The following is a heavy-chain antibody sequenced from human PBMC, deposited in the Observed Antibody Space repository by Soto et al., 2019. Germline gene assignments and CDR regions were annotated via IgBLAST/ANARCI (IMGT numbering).Heavy chain of an antibody. CDR1: GFTFSMYW. CDR2: INNDGSST. CDR3: AKPLGLLRRAMAQGSDY. J-gene: IGHJ4*02. D-gene: IGHD5-18*01. V-gene: IGHV3-74*01. Sequence: GGSLRLSCAASGFTFSMYWMHWVRQAPGKGLVWVSRINNDGSSTIYADSVKGRFTISRDNSKNTVYLQMNSLRPEDTAVYYCAKPLGLLRRAMAQGSDYWGQGTLVTVSS.